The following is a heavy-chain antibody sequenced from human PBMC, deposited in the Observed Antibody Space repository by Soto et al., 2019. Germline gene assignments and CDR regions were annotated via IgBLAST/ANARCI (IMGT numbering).Heavy chain of an antibody. CDR1: GFTFSSYA. D-gene: IGHD6-19*01. Sequence: EVQLLESGGGSVQPGGSLRLSCAASGFTFSSYAMSWVRQAPGKGLEWVSVISGSGRSTYYAEAVKGRFTISRDKSKTTLYLQMIGLSADDTAVYYCAKGAAVAGTGFFDFWGQGALVTVSS. V-gene: IGHV3-23*01. CDR2: ISGSGRST. J-gene: IGHJ4*02. CDR3: AKGAAVAGTGFFDF.